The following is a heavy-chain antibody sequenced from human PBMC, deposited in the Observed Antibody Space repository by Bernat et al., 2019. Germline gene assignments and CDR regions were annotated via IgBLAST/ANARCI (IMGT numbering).Heavy chain of an antibody. CDR3: AKFRGQLIRNYYMNV. D-gene: IGHD2-21*01. Sequence: ELRLAESGGDLVQPGGSLRLSCAASGFTFGTFSMSWVRQAPGKGLEWVSAMTGGGTTYYADSVKGRVIISRDNSKNILFMQMNGLTAEDTAVYYCAKFRGQLIRNYYMNVWGEVTTVTVS. CDR1: GFTFGTFS. V-gene: IGHV3-23*04. CDR2: MTGGGTT. J-gene: IGHJ6*03.